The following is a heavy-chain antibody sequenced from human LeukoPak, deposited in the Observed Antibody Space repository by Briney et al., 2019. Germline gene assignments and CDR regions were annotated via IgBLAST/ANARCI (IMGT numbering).Heavy chain of an antibody. CDR3: ARGRYCSADICTGGDSFDI. CDR1: GGSISNYH. D-gene: IGHD2-15*01. V-gene: IGHV4-4*07. Sequence: SETLSLTCTVSGGSISNYHWSWIRQPAGKGLEWIGRKYARGSSNYNPPVQSRVTMSVDTSKNQFSLKLRSVTAADTAVYYCARGRYCSADICTGGDSFDIWGQGIMVSVSP. J-gene: IGHJ3*02. CDR2: KYARGSS.